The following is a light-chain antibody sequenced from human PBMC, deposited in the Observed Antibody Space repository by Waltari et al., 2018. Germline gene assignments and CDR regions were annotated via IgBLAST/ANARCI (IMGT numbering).Light chain of an antibody. CDR3: QQYYSRRT. CDR1: QSLLYNSNDKEA. CDR2: WAS. Sequence: DIVMTQSPDPLAVSLGERVTIHCKSSQSLLYNSNDKEALAEYQQKPVKPPKLLFDWASTRHSGVPDRFSGRVSAIDFTLTISSLQAEAVAFYYCQQYYSRRTFGQGTRVEIK. V-gene: IGKV4-1*01. J-gene: IGKJ1*01.